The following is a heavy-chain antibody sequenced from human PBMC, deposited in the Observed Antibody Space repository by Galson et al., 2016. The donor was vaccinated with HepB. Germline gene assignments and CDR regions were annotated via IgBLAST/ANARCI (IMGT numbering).Heavy chain of an antibody. CDR1: GFTFRNHQ. CDR2: IEGDGTSP. CDR3: ARDLSGPDH. J-gene: IGHJ4*02. Sequence: SLRLSCAVSGFTFRNHQMHWIRQVPGKGLMWVARIEGDGTSPIYAASVKGRVTISSDSAENTVYLQMNRLRAEDTALYYCARDLSGPDHWGQGTLVTVSP. V-gene: IGHV3-74*01.